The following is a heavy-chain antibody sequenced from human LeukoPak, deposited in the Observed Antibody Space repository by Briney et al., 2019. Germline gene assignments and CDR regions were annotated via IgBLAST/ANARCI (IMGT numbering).Heavy chain of an antibody. D-gene: IGHD2-2*01. V-gene: IGHV3-30-3*01. CDR2: TSYDGSSE. CDR3: ARALSQGAGAAVPSAPIDY. Sequence: PGGSLRLSCAASGLTFSDYVLYWVRQAPGKGLEWVAVTSYDGSSEYYTDSVEGRFTVSRDNSRSTLYLQMNSLRVEDTGVYYCARALSQGAGAAVPSAPIDYWGQGTLVTVSS. J-gene: IGHJ4*02. CDR1: GLTFSDYV.